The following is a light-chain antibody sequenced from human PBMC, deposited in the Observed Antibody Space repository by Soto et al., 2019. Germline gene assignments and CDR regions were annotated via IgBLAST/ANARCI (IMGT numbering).Light chain of an antibody. Sequence: IPLTPSPSSLSASVGDRVSIPCRASQGISSYLAWYQQKPGKAPKLLIYAASTLQSGVPSRFSGGGSGTDFTLTISSLQPEDFATYYCQQVNVYPSTFGGGTRLEIK. CDR3: QQVNVYPST. J-gene: IGKJ5*01. CDR1: QGISSY. V-gene: IGKV1-9*01. CDR2: AAS.